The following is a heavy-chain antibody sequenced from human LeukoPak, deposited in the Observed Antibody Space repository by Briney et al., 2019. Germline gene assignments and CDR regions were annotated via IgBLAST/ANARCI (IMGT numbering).Heavy chain of an antibody. CDR1: GYTFTGYY. V-gene: IGHV1-2*06. CDR3: ARDLGDDLTTVTSGNWFDP. D-gene: IGHD4-17*01. J-gene: IGHJ5*02. Sequence: ASVKVSCKASGYTFTGYYMHWVRQAPGQGLEWMGRINPNSGGTNYAQKFQGRVTMTRDTSISTAYMELRSLRSDDTATYFCARDLGDDLTTVTSGNWFDPWGQGTLVTVSS. CDR2: INPNSGGT.